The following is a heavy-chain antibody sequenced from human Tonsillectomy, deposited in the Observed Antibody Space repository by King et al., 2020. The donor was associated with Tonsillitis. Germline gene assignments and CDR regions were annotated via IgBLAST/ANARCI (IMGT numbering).Heavy chain of an antibody. J-gene: IGHJ3*01. V-gene: IGHV3-7*01. CDR1: GFTFIGYS. D-gene: IGHD3-10*01. CDR3: ARDASGSYWGPDTFDV. CDR2: IKEDGSEK. Sequence: QLVESGGGLVQPGGSLRLSCAASGFTFIGYSMTWVRQAPGKGLEWVANIKEDGSEKNYVDSVEGRFTISRDNAENLVYLQMNTLRAEDTAVYYCARDASGSYWGPDTFDVWGQGIMVTVSS.